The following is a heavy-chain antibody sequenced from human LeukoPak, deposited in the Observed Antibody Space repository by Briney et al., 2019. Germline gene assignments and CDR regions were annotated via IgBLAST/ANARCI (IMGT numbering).Heavy chain of an antibody. Sequence: SETLSLTCTVSGGSISSYYWSWIRQLPGRGLEWIGYIYHRGSTYYNPSLKSRVTISVDTSKNQFSLKLTSVTAADTAVYYCARVLRTKTTTNAFDIWGQGTMVTVSS. CDR3: ARVLRTKTTTNAFDI. D-gene: IGHD1-7*01. V-gene: IGHV4-59*12. CDR2: IYHRGST. CDR1: GGSISSYY. J-gene: IGHJ3*02.